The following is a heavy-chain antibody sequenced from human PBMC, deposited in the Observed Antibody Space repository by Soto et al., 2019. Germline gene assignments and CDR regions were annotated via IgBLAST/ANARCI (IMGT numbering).Heavy chain of an antibody. CDR1: GYTFTSYD. Sequence: QVQLVQSGAEVKKPGASVKVSCKASGYTFTSYDINWVRQATGQGLEWMGWMNPNSGNTGYAQKFQGRVTMTRNTSISTAYMELSSLRSEDTAVYYCARGLTTLRNCNSREVDPWGQGTLVTVSS. D-gene: IGHD2-15*01. CDR2: MNPNSGNT. J-gene: IGHJ5*02. CDR3: ARGLTTLRNCNSREVDP. V-gene: IGHV1-8*01.